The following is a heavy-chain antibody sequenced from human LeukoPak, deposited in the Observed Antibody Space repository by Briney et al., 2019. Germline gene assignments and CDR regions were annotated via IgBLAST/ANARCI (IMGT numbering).Heavy chain of an antibody. CDR2: ISWNSDST. CDR1: GFTFADYG. D-gene: IGHD1-20*01. J-gene: IGHJ5*02. V-gene: IGHV3-20*04. Sequence: GGSLRLSCEGSGFTFADYGMSWVRQAPGKGPEWVAGISWNSDSTGYPDSVKGRFTISRDNAKNSLYLQMNSLRVEDTALYYCARDRRGITGTEWFDPWGQGTLVTVSS. CDR3: ARDRRGITGTEWFDP.